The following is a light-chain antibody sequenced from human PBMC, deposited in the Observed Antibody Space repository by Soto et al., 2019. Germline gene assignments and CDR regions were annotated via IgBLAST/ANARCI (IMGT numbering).Light chain of an antibody. V-gene: IGKV3-15*01. CDR2: GAS. CDR3: QQYNNWPPWT. J-gene: IGKJ1*01. Sequence: EIVMTQSPATLSVSPGERATLSCRASQSVSSNLAWYQQKPGQAPRLLIYGASTRATGIPARFSGRGSGTNFTLTISSLQSEDFAVYYCQQYNNWPPWTFGQGTKV. CDR1: QSVSSN.